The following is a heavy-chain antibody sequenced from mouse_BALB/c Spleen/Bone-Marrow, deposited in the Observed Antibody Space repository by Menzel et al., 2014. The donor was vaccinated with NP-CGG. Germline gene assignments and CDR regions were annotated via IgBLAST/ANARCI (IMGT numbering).Heavy chain of an antibody. V-gene: IGHV14-3*02. CDR2: IDPANGNT. CDR3: ARPTGVHDWFAH. J-gene: IGHJ3*01. Sequence: EVKLMESGAELVKPGASVKLSCTASGFNIKDTYMHWVKQRPEQGLEWIGRIDPANGNTKYDPKFQGKATTTADTSSNTAHLQLSSLTSEDTSVYYCARPTGVHDWFAHWGQGTLVTGAA. CDR1: GFNIKDTY.